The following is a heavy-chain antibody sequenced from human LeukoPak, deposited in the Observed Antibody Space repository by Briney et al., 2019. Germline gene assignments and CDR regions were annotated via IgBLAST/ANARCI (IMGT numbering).Heavy chain of an antibody. J-gene: IGHJ4*02. CDR1: GGSISSGDYY. V-gene: IGHV4-30-4*01. CDR3: ARAEEGTYYYGSGSD. D-gene: IGHD3-10*01. Sequence: SETLSLTCTVSGGSISSGDYYWSWIRQPPGKGLEWIGYIYYSGSTYYNPSLKSQVTISVDTSKNQFSLKLSSVTAADTAVYYCARAEEGTYYYGSGSDWGQGTLVTVSS. CDR2: IYYSGST.